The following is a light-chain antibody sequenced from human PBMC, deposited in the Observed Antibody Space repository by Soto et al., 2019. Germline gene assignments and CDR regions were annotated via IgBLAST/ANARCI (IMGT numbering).Light chain of an antibody. V-gene: IGKV1-5*01. CDR1: QSIGTL. J-gene: IGKJ5*01. CDR2: DAS. CDR3: QQFKTYPIT. Sequence: DIQMTQSPPTLSASLGAKVTITCRASQSIGTLLAWYQQTPGRAPNLLIYDASSLQSGVPSRFSGSGSGTEFTLTISSLQPDDFATYFCQQFKTYPITFGQGTRLEIK.